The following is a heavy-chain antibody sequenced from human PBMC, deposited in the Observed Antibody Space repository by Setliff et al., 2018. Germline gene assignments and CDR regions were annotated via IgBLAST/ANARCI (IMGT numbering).Heavy chain of an antibody. J-gene: IGHJ6*03. CDR2: IYHSGSA. V-gene: IGHV4-31*03. Sequence: PSETLSLTCTVSGGSISSGGYYWSWIRQHPGKGLEWIAYIYHSGSAYYNPSLKSRVTMSVDTSKNQFSLKLNSVTAADMAVYYCAREQWLDPPGYYYMDVWAKGTKVTVSS. CDR3: AREQWLDPPGYYYMDV. D-gene: IGHD6-19*01. CDR1: GGSISSGGYY.